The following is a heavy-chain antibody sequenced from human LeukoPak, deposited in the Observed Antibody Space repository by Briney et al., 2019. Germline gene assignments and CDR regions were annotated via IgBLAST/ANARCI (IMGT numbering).Heavy chain of an antibody. CDR2: IIPIFGTA. CDR3: ARALAYYDSSGYYYFDY. D-gene: IGHD3-22*01. Sequence: ASVKVSCKASGGTFSSYAISWVRQAPGQGLEWMGGIIPIFGTASYAQKFQGRVTITTDESTSTAYMELSSLRSEDTAVYYCARALAYYDSSGYYYFDYWGQGTLVTVSS. J-gene: IGHJ4*02. V-gene: IGHV1-69*05. CDR1: GGTFSSYA.